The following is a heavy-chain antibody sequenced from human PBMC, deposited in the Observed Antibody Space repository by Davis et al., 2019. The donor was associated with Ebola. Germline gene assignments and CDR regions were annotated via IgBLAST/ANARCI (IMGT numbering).Heavy chain of an antibody. CDR1: GGSFTSYV. J-gene: IGHJ6*02. Sequence: AASVKVSCKTSGGSFTSYVIAWVRQAPGHGLEWMGGILPVFGFTNYAQKFQGRVPITADESTSKAYMELRSLRSEDTGVYYCASGGSGSQNYYYYGMDVWGQGTTVTVSS. V-gene: IGHV1-69*13. CDR2: ILPVFGFT. D-gene: IGHD3-10*01. CDR3: ASGGSGSQNYYYYGMDV.